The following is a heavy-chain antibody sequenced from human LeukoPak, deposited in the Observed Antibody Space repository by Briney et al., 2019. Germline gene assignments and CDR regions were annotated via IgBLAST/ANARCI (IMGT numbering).Heavy chain of an antibody. J-gene: IGHJ4*02. CDR2: IRYDGSNK. CDR1: GFTFSTYG. Sequence: SLRLSCAASGFTFSTYGMHWVRQAPGKGPEWVAVIRYDGSNKNYGDSVKGRFTISRDNSKNTLYLQMNSLRAEDTAVYYCARALSAMVPDYWGQGTLLTVSS. CDR3: ARALSAMVPDY. V-gene: IGHV3-33*01. D-gene: IGHD5-18*01.